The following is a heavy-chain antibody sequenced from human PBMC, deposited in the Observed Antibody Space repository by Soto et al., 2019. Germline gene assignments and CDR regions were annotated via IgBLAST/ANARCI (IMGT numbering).Heavy chain of an antibody. V-gene: IGHV3-23*01. CDR2: ISGSGGAT. J-gene: IGHJ5*02. D-gene: IGHD3-3*01. CDR1: GFTFSSYA. Sequence: EVQLLESGGDLVQPGGSLRLSCAASGFTFSSYAMTWVRQAPGKGLEWVSSISGSGGATYYADSVKGRFTISRDDSKSTLYLQMNRLRAEDTALYYCAKAGRPYYDLWSENRFDPWGQGTLVTVSA. CDR3: AKAGRPYYDLWSENRFDP.